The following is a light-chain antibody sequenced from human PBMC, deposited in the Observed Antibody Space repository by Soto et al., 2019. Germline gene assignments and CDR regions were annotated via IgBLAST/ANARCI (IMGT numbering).Light chain of an antibody. CDR2: EVS. CDR1: SSDVGGYIY. J-gene: IGLJ1*01. V-gene: IGLV2-8*01. CDR3: SSYGGSNNYV. Sequence: QSALTQPPSASGSPGQSVTISCTGTSSDVGGYIYVSWYQHHPGKAPKLMIYEVSKRPSGVPDRFSGSKSGNTASLTVSGLQAEDEADYYCSSYGGSNNYVFGTGTKVTVL.